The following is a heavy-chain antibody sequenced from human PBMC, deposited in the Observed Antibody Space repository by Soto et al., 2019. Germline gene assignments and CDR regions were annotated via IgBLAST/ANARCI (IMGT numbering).Heavy chain of an antibody. CDR3: ARDRPYYDYVWGSYRYTGYYYYGMDV. J-gene: IGHJ6*02. Sequence: EVQLVESGGGLVQPGGSLRLSCAASGFTFSSYSMNWVRQAPGKGLEWVSYISSSSSTIYYADSVKGRFTISRDNAKNSLYPQMNSLRAEDTAVYYCARDRPYYDYVWGSYRYTGYYYYGMDVWGQGTTVTVSS. V-gene: IGHV3-48*01. D-gene: IGHD3-16*02. CDR1: GFTFSSYS. CDR2: ISSSSSTI.